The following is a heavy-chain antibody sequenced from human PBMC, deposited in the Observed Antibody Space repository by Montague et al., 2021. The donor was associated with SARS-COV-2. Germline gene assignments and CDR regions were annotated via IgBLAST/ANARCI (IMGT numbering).Heavy chain of an antibody. CDR2: IYSGGTT. Sequence: SLRLSCAASGISGSSNYMTWVRQAPGKRLEWVSVIYSGGTTQYADSVKGRFTMSRDTSKNTVYLQMSSLRAEDTALYYCARGLEFRGSSYQYYSGLDVWGQGTTVTVS. J-gene: IGHJ6*02. V-gene: IGHV3-53*01. CDR3: ARGLEFRGSSYQYYSGLDV. D-gene: IGHD6-6*01. CDR1: GISGSSNY.